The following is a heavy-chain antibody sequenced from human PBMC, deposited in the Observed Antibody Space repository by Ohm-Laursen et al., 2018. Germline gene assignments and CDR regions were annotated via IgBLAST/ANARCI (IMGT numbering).Heavy chain of an antibody. CDR3: ARGDLTPRRVTTVTQDVWSSMDV. CDR2: INPSVGST. CDR1: GYTLTGYY. Sequence: GASVKVSCKASGYTLTGYYMHWVRQAPGPGLEWMGIINPSVGSTSYAQKFQGRVTMTRDTSTSTVYMELSSLRSGDTAVYYCARGDLTPRRVTTVTQDVWSSMDVWGQGTTVTVSS. D-gene: IGHD4-11*01. J-gene: IGHJ6*02. V-gene: IGHV1-46*01.